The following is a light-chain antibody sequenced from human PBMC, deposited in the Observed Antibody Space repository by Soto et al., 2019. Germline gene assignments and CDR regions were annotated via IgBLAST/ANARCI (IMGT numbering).Light chain of an antibody. J-gene: IGLJ3*02. CDR3: LLYYGAHWV. Sequence: QTVVTQEPSLTVSPGGTVTLTCASSTGAVTSGYYPSWFQQKPGQAPMALIYSTDKKHSWTPARFSASLLGGKAALTLSGVQPEDEADYDCLLYYGAHWVFGGGTKLTV. CDR1: TGAVTSGYY. V-gene: IGLV7-43*01. CDR2: STD.